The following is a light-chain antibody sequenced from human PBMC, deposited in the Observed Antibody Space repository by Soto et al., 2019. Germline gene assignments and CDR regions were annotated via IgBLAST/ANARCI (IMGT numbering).Light chain of an antibody. CDR3: QQYGSSPPYT. Sequence: EIVLTQSPGTLSLSPGERATLSCRASQSVSSSYLAWYQQKPGQAPRLLIYGASSRATGTRDRFSGSGSGTDFTLTISRLEPEDFAVYYCQQYGSSPPYTFGQGTKLEIK. CDR1: QSVSSSY. V-gene: IGKV3-20*01. CDR2: GAS. J-gene: IGKJ2*01.